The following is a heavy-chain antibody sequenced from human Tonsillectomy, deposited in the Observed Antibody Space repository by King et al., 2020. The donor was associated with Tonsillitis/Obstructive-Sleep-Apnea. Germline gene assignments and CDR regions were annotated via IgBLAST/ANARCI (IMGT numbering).Heavy chain of an antibody. CDR1: GGSTSSYY. J-gene: IGHJ3*02. V-gene: IGHV4-59*01. CDR3: ARFLPAWGAFDI. D-gene: IGHD3-16*01. Sequence: VQLQESGPGLVKPSGTLSLTCTVSGGSTSSYYWSWIRQPPGKGLEWIGYIYYSGSTNYNPSLKSGVTISVDTSKNQFSLKLSSVTAADTAVYYCARFLPAWGAFDIWGQGTMVTVSS. CDR2: IYYSGST.